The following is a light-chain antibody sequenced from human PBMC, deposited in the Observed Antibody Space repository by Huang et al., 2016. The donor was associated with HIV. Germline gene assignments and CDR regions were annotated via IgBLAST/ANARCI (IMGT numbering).Light chain of an antibody. V-gene: IGKV6-21*02. CDR3: HQSSSLPHT. CDR2: YAS. J-gene: IGKJ2*01. Sequence: EIVLTQSPDFQSVTPKEKVTITCRASPNIGIILHWYQQNPDQSPKLLIKYASQSTSGVPSRFSGSGSGTNFTLTINSLEAEDAAKYYCHQSSSLPHTFGQGTKLEIK. CDR1: PNIGII.